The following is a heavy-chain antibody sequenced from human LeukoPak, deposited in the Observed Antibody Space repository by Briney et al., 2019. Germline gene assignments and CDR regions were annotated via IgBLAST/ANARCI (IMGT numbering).Heavy chain of an antibody. CDR1: GFTFSSYW. D-gene: IGHD1-26*01. J-gene: IGHJ4*02. V-gene: IGHV3-7*03. CDR2: INKDGGEK. CDR3: VKDSPPRYSGSPPAY. Sequence: GGSLRLSCAASGFTFSSYWMSWVRQAPGKGLEWVANINKDGGEKYYVDSVKGRFTISRDNAKNSLYLQTNSLRADDTAVYYCVKDSPPRYSGSPPAYWGQGTLVTVSS.